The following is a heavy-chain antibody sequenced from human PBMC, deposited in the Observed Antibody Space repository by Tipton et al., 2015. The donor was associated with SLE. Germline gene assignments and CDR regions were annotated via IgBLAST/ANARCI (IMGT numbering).Heavy chain of an antibody. CDR1: GGSISSGSYY. Sequence: LRLSCTVSGGSISSGSYYWNWIRQPAGEGLEWIGRIYTSGSTNYNPSLKSRVTISVDTSKNQFSLKLSSVTAADTAVYYCALGRTHYYYYYMDVWGKGTTVTVSS. V-gene: IGHV4-61*02. D-gene: IGHD1-14*01. CDR2: IYTSGST. CDR3: ALGRTHYYYYYMDV. J-gene: IGHJ6*03.